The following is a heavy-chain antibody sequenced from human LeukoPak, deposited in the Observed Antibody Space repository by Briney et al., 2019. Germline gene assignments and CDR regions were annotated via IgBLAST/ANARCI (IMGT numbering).Heavy chain of an antibody. CDR1: GYTFTSYY. V-gene: IGHV1-46*01. CDR3: ARLLWFGELLSDY. Sequence: ASVKVSCKASGYTFTSYYMHWVRQAPGQGLEWMGIINPSGGSTSYAQKFQGRVTMTTDTSTSTAYMELRSLRSDDTAVYYCARLLWFGELLSDYWGQGTLVTVSS. CDR2: INPSGGST. D-gene: IGHD3-10*01. J-gene: IGHJ4*02.